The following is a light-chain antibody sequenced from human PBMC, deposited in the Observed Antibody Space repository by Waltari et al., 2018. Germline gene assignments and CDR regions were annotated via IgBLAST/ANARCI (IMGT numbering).Light chain of an antibody. CDR2: SNY. CDR1: NSTIGSST. Sequence: QSVLTPSPSASGAPGPRVTISCSGSNSTIGSSTSNWYQQVPGTAPRLFIYSNYQLPSGVPDRFSGSKSGTSASLAISGLQSEDEADYYCATWDARLTGMLFGGGTKVTVL. CDR3: ATWDARLTGML. V-gene: IGLV1-44*01. J-gene: IGLJ2*01.